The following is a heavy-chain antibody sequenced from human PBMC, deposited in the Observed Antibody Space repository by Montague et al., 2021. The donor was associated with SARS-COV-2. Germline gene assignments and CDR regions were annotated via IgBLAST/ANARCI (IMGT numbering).Heavy chain of an antibody. CDR3: ARTHYDILAGYYIAFDY. CDR2: IDWDDDK. D-gene: IGHD3-9*01. CDR1: GFSLSTSGMC. Sequence: PALVKPTQTLTLTCTFSGFSLSTSGMCVSWIRQPPGKALEWLAHIDWDDDKYYSTSRKTRLTISKDTSKIQVVLTMTNMDPVDTATYYCARTHYDILAGYYIAFDYWGQGTLVTVSS. V-gene: IGHV2-70*01. J-gene: IGHJ4*02.